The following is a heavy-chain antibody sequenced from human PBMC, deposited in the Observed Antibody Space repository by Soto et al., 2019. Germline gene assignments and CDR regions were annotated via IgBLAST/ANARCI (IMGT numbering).Heavy chain of an antibody. CDR1: GGTFGTYA. CDR3: VRDRRDWEPPGWFDP. Sequence: VQLVQSGAEVKKPGSSVKVSCEVSGGTFGTYAFTWVRQAPGQGLEGMGGITPIFGSPYYAQKFQDRVTITADKSTTTIYMELSALGSEDTAVYFCVRDRRDWEPPGWFDPWGQGTLVTVSS. D-gene: IGHD1-1*01. V-gene: IGHV1-69*06. J-gene: IGHJ5*02. CDR2: ITPIFGSP.